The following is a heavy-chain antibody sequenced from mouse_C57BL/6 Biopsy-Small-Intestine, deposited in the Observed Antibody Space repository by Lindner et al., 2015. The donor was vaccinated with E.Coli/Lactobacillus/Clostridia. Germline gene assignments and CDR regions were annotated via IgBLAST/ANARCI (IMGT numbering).Heavy chain of an antibody. CDR2: FDPEDGET. D-gene: IGHD2-10*01. CDR1: GYTLTELS. V-gene: IGHV1-18*01. CDR3: ATRNSGTYLWAFDI. J-gene: IGHJ3*01. Sequence: SVKVSCKVSGYTLTELSIHWVRQAPGKGLEWMGGFDPEDGETIYAQKFQGRVTMTEDTSTDTAYMELSSLRSEDTAVYYCATRNSGTYLWAFDIWGQGTMVTVSS.